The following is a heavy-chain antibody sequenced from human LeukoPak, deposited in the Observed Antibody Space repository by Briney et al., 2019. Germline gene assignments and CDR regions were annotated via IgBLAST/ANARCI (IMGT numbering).Heavy chain of an antibody. CDR3: AKDRLLLWFGELSTLDY. D-gene: IGHD3-10*01. CDR1: EFTFSSYG. V-gene: IGHV3-30*02. J-gene: IGHJ4*02. CDR2: IRYDGSNK. Sequence: GGSLRLSCAASEFTFSSYGMHWVRQAPGKGLEWVAFIRYDGSNKYYADSVKGRFTISRDNSKNTLYLQMNSLRAEDTAVYYCAKDRLLLWFGELSTLDYWGQGTLVTVSS.